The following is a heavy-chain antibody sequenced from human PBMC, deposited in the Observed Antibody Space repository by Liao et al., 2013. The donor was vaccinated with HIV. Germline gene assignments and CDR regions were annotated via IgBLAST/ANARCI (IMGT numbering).Heavy chain of an antibody. D-gene: IGHD5-12*01. CDR2: IYTSEST. Sequence: QVQLQESGPGLVKPSETLSLTCTVSGGSISSYYWSWIRQPAGKGLEWIGRIYTSESTNYNPSLKSRVTMSVDTSKNQFSLKLSSVTAADTAVYYCARDTXPGGYEGFFDYWGQGTLVAVSS. CDR1: GGSISSYY. V-gene: IGHV4-4*07. CDR3: ARDTXPGGYEGFFDY. J-gene: IGHJ4*02.